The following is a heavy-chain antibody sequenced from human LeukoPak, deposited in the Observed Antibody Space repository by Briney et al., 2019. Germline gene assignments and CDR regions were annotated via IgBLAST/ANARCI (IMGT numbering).Heavy chain of an antibody. CDR1: GFTFSGCA. CDR3: AKGLFDWLSDTDY. V-gene: IGHV3-23*01. Sequence: GGSLRLSCAASGFTFSGCAMSWVRQAPGKGLEWVSAIRGSGDYSYYADSVKGRFTISRDNSKNTLHLQMNSLRAEDTAIYYCAKGLFDWLSDTDYWGQGTLVTVSS. J-gene: IGHJ4*02. D-gene: IGHD3-9*01. CDR2: IRGSGDYS.